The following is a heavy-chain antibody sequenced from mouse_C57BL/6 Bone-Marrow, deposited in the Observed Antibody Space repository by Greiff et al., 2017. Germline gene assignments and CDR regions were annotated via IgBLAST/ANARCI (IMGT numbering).Heavy chain of an antibody. CDR2: IYPGSGNT. D-gene: IGHD2-5*01. Sequence: VQLQQSGPELVKPGASVKISCKASGYSFTSYYIHWVKQRPGQGLEWIGWIYPGSGNTKYNEKFKGKATLTADTSSSTAYMQLSSLTSEDSAVYYCARLTSNYVRAVDYWGQGTSVTVSS. CDR3: ARLTSNYVRAVDY. CDR1: GYSFTSYY. V-gene: IGHV1-66*01. J-gene: IGHJ4*01.